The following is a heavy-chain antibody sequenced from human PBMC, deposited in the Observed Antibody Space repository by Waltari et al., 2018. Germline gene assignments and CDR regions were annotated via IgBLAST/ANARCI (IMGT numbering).Heavy chain of an antibody. D-gene: IGHD6-13*01. V-gene: IGHV3-7*01. J-gene: IGHJ4*02. CDR2: INQDGSEK. CDR1: GFTFRTTG. CDR3: TRGGDDSSWYWRN. Sequence: EVQLVESGCGLVQPGGSRGLTCAASGFTFRTTGMTWVRQAPGKGLEWVANINQDGSEKYSVESVKGRFTISRDNAKNSLYLQLNSLRADDTAVYYCTRGGDDSSWYWRNWGQGTLVTVSS.